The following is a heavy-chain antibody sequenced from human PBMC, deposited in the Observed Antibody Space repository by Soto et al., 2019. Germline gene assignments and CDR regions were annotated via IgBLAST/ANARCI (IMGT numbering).Heavy chain of an antibody. CDR3: ARPYTNTWFYFDY. CDR2: ISSSSSNK. CDR1: GFTFSDYY. V-gene: IGHV3-11*06. D-gene: IGHD2-8*01. Sequence: PGGSLRLSCAASGFTFSDYYMSWIRQAPGKGLERVSYISSSSSNKNYAETVKGRFTISRDNSKNSVYQQINSLRAEDTAVYYCARPYTNTWFYFDYWGQGTLVTVSS. J-gene: IGHJ4*02.